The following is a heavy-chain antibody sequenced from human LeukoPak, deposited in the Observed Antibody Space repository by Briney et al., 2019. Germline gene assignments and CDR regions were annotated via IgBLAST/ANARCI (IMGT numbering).Heavy chain of an antibody. Sequence: PSETLSLTCTVSGGSISSSSYYWGWIRQPPGKGLEWIGSIYYSGSTYYNPSLKSRVTISVDTSKNQFSLKLSSVTAADTAVYYCARHTRELYDFWSGSYMDVWGKGTTVTVSS. CDR2: IYYSGST. CDR3: ARHTRELYDFWSGSYMDV. CDR1: GGSISSSSYY. D-gene: IGHD3-3*01. V-gene: IGHV4-39*01. J-gene: IGHJ6*03.